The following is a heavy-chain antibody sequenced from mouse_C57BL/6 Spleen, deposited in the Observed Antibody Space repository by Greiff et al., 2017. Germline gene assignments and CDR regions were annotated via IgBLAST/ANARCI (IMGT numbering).Heavy chain of an antibody. CDR2: IYPRSGNT. J-gene: IGHJ1*03. CDR3: ARAGDDWYFDV. Sequence: QVHVKQSGAELARPGASVKLSCKASGYTFTSYGISWVKQRTGQGLEWIGEIYPRSGNTYYNEKFKGKATLTADKSSSTAYMELRSLTSEDSAVYFCARAGDDWYFDVWGTGTTVTVSS. D-gene: IGHD3-3*01. CDR1: GYTFTSYG. V-gene: IGHV1-81*01.